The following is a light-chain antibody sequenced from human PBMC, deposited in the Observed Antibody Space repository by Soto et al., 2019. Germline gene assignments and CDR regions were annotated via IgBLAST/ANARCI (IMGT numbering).Light chain of an antibody. V-gene: IGKV1-39*01. CDR3: QQSYSKWT. J-gene: IGKJ1*01. Sequence: DIQMTQSPSSLSASVGDRVTITCRAKESVSSYVNWYQQQPGKAPKLLIYAASSLQSGVPARFSGSGSVTDFTLTISGLQPEDFATYYCQQSYSKWTFGQGTKVEIK. CDR1: ESVSSY. CDR2: AAS.